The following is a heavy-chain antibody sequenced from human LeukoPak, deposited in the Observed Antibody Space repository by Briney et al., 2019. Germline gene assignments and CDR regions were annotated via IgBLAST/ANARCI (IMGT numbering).Heavy chain of an antibody. Sequence: GGSLRLSCAASRFTFSTYAMSWVRQAPGKGLEWVAAISGSGGSTYYADSVKGRFTISRDNAKNSLYLQMNSLRAEDTAVYYCARVGALSSSWLLYWGQGTLVTVSS. CDR1: RFTFSTYA. D-gene: IGHD6-13*01. CDR3: ARVGALSSSWLLY. CDR2: ISGSGGST. V-gene: IGHV3-23*01. J-gene: IGHJ4*02.